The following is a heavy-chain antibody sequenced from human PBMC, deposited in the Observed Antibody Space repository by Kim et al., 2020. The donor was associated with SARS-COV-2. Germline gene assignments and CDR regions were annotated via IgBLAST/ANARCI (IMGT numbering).Heavy chain of an antibody. V-gene: IGHV1-2*06. CDR3: ASEYYDILTGYYNWFDP. D-gene: IGHD3-9*01. CDR1: GYTFTGYY. Sequence: ASVKVSCKASGYTFTGYYMHWVRQAPGQGLEWMGRINPNSGGTNYAQKFQGRVTMTRDTSISTAYMELSRLRSDDTAVYYCASEYYDILTGYYNWFDPWGQGTLVTVSS. CDR2: INPNSGGT. J-gene: IGHJ5*02.